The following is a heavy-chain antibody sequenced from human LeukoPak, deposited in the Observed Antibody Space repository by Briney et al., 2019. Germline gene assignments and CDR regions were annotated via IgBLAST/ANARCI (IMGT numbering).Heavy chain of an antibody. CDR1: GFTFSSYE. D-gene: IGHD3-10*01. Sequence: GRSLRLSCVASGFTFSSYEMTWVRQAPGKGLEWLSYISSSGSTIYYADSVKGRFTVSRDNAKNSLYLQMSSLRAEDTAVYYCARESGITMLRGAHTPWGQGILVTVSS. CDR2: ISSSGSTI. CDR3: ARESGITMLRGAHTP. J-gene: IGHJ5*02. V-gene: IGHV3-48*03.